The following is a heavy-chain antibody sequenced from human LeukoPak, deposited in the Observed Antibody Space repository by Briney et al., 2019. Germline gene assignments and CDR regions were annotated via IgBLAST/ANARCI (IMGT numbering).Heavy chain of an antibody. CDR2: ISGSGGST. J-gene: IGHJ6*02. D-gene: IGHD2-15*01. CDR3: AKGGCSGGTCPSTYYYGMDV. Sequence: GGSLRLSCAASGFTFSSYAMSWVRQAPGKGLEWVSAISGSGGSTYYADSVKGRFTISRDNSKNRLFLQVNSLRAEDTAVYYCAKGGCSGGTCPSTYYYGMDVWGQGTTVTVSS. V-gene: IGHV3-23*01. CDR1: GFTFSSYA.